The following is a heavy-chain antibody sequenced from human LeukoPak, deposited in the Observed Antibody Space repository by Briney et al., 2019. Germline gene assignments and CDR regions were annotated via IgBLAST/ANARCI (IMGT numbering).Heavy chain of an antibody. Sequence: SETLSLTCTVPGGSISSSSYYWGWIRQPAGKGLEWIGRIYTSGSTNYNPSLKSRVTISVDTSKNQFSLKLNSVTAADTAVYYCARTGRADFWSGYNNWFDPWGQGTLVTVSS. D-gene: IGHD3-3*01. CDR1: GGSISSSSYY. CDR3: ARTGRADFWSGYNNWFDP. V-gene: IGHV4-61*02. CDR2: IYTSGST. J-gene: IGHJ5*02.